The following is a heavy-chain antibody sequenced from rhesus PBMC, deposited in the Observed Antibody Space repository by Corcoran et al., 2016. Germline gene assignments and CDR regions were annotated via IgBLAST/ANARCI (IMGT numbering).Heavy chain of an antibody. Sequence: QVQLQESGPGLVKPSETLSLTCAVSGGSISDSYYWSWIRQPPGKGLEWIGLIYGSCGSTYYNPALKSRVTISTDTSKNQFSLKLSSVTAADTAVYYCARDPRYSGYSPYFDYWGQGVLVTVSS. D-gene: IGHD5-24*01. V-gene: IGHV4S7*01. CDR1: GGSISDSYY. J-gene: IGHJ4*01. CDR2: IYGSCGST. CDR3: ARDPRYSGYSPYFDY.